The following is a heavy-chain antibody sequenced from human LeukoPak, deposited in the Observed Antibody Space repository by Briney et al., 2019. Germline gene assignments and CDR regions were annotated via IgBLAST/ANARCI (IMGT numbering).Heavy chain of an antibody. V-gene: IGHV3-23*01. J-gene: IGHJ6*02. CDR1: GFTFSSFA. CDR2: ITGSGSGA. D-gene: IGHD2-2*01. CDR3: AKGGDVAVVPAAGPYYAMDV. Sequence: GGSLRLSCAASGFTFSSFAINWVRQAPGKGLEWVSVITGSGSGADYADSVKGRFSISRDNSKNTVFLQMNSLSADDTATYFCAKGGDVAVVPAAGPYYAMDVWGQGTTVTVSS.